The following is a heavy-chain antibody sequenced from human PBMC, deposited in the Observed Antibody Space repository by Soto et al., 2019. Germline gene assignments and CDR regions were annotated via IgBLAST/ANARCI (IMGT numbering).Heavy chain of an antibody. CDR3: ARVLVGVKATYNWNVPAI. CDR1: GYTFISDD. CDR2: MNPYSGNT. D-gene: IGHD1-1*01. Sequence: ASVKVSCKASGYTFISDDISWVRQATGQGLEWMGWMNPYSGNTGYAQKFQGRVTMTRNTSISTAYMELSSLRSEDTAVYYCARVLVGVKATYNWNVPAIWGQGTMVTVSS. V-gene: IGHV1-8*01. J-gene: IGHJ3*02.